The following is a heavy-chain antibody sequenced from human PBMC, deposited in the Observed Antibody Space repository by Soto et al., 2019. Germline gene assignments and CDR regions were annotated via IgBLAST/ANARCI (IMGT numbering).Heavy chain of an antibody. V-gene: IGHV4-31*03. CDR1: GGSISSGGYY. Sequence: LSLTCTASGGSISSGGYYWNWIRQYPGKGLEWIAYIYQSGTPYYNPSLKSRATISIDRSKNQFSLMLDSVAAADTAVYYCARDLRLDSWGPGTLVTVSS. J-gene: IGHJ4*02. CDR2: IYQSGTP. CDR3: ARDLRLDS. D-gene: IGHD2-21*02.